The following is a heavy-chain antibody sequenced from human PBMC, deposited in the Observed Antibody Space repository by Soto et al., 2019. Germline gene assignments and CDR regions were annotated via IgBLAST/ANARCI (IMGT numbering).Heavy chain of an antibody. V-gene: IGHV4-4*02. D-gene: IGHD3-10*01. Sequence: SETLSLTCAVSGGSISSSNWWSWVRQPPGKGLEWIGEIYHSGSTNYNPSLKSRVTISVDKSKNQFSLKLSSVTAADTAVYYCARDPDGSGSYLPFDYWGQGTLVTVSS. CDR2: IYHSGST. J-gene: IGHJ4*02. CDR1: GGSISSSNW. CDR3: ARDPDGSGSYLPFDY.